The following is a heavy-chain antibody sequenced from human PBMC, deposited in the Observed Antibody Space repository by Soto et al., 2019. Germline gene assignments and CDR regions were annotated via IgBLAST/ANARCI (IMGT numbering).Heavy chain of an antibody. J-gene: IGHJ6*02. D-gene: IGHD3-16*02. V-gene: IGHV1-69*01. Sequence: QVQLVQSGAEVKKPGSSVKVSCKASGNTFSKYAISWVRQAPGQGLEWMGGVIPILGTAKYAQKFQGRVTITADESTRTAYMELSSVRFEDTAVYYCARDSHDYIWGSYRNGMDVWGQGTTVSVSS. CDR1: GNTFSKYA. CDR2: VIPILGTA. CDR3: ARDSHDYIWGSYRNGMDV.